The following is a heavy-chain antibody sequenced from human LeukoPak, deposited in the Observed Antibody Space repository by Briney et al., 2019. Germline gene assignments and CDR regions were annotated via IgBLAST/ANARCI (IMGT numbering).Heavy chain of an antibody. D-gene: IGHD2-21*02. V-gene: IGHV3-23*01. CDR1: GFTFSSYA. Sequence: GGSLRLSCAAAGFTFSSYAMSWVRQAPGKGLEWVSAISGSGGSTYYADSVNGRFTISRDNSKNTLYLQMNSLRAEDTAVYYCAIRGDLIYYYYGMDVWGQGTTVTVSS. CDR3: AIRGDLIYYYYGMDV. CDR2: ISGSGGST. J-gene: IGHJ6*02.